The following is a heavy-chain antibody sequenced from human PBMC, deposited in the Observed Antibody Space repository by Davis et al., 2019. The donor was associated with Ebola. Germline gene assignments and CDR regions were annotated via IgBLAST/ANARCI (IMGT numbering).Heavy chain of an antibody. CDR2: VHRSGTT. D-gene: IGHD2-8*02. J-gene: IGHJ4*02. Sequence: SETLSLTCTVSAASPSAYYWTWIRQAPGKGLEWIGEVHRSGTTKYNPSLKSRVTISVDTSKNQFSLKLSSVTAADTAVYYCAVTPKYWYYFDYWGQGTLVTVSS. CDR1: AASPSAYY. V-gene: IGHV4-34*01. CDR3: AVTPKYWYYFDY.